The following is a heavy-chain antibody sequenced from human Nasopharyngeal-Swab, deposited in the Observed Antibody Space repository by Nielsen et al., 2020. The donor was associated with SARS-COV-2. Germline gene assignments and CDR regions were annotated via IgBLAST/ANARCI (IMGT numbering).Heavy chain of an antibody. CDR2: IGYDGSNK. V-gene: IGHV3-33*01. CDR1: GFTFSSYG. CDR3: ARTWIRVPDAFDI. J-gene: IGHJ3*02. D-gene: IGHD5-18*01. Sequence: GGSLRLSCAASGFTFSSYGMHWVRQAPGKGLEWVAVIGYDGSNKYYADSVKGRFTISRDNSKNTLYLQMNSLRAEDTAVYYCARTWIRVPDAFDIWGQGTMVTVSS.